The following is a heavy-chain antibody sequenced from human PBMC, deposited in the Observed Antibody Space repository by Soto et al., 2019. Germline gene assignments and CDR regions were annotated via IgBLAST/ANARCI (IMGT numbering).Heavy chain of an antibody. J-gene: IGHJ5*02. CDR1: GGSISSYY. Sequence: WETLSLTCTVSGGSISSYYWSWIRQPPGKGLEWIGYIYYIGSTNYNPSLKSRVTISVDTSKNQFSLKLSSVTAADTAVYYCSRSLRSQLLNCLDPWGQGTMVTVYS. V-gene: IGHV4-59*01. CDR2: IYYIGST. CDR3: SRSLRSQLLNCLDP. D-gene: IGHD2-2*01.